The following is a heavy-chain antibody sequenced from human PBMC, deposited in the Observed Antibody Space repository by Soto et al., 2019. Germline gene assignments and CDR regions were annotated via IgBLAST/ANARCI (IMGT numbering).Heavy chain of an antibody. CDR2: IIPIFGTA. CDR3: ASTPIAARPLVRYYYYGMDV. CDR1: GGTFSSYA. V-gene: IGHV1-69*06. Sequence: QVQLVQSGAEVKKPGSSVKVSCKASGGTFSSYAISWVRQAPGQGLEWMGGIIPIFGTANYAQKFQGRVTITADKSTSTAYMELSSLRSEDTAVYYCASTPIAARPLVRYYYYGMDVWGQGTTVTVSS. J-gene: IGHJ6*02. D-gene: IGHD6-6*01.